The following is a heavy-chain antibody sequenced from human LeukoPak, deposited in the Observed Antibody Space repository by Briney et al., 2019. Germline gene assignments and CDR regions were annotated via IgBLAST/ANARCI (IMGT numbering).Heavy chain of an antibody. CDR3: ARDGTGELTLDPYYFDY. J-gene: IGHJ4*02. V-gene: IGHV4-4*07. CDR2: IYTSGST. Sequence: PSETLSLTCTVSGGSISSYYWSWIRQPAGKGLEWIGRIYTSGSTNYNPSLKSRVTMSVDTSKNQCSLKLSSVTAADTAVYYCARDGTGELTLDPYYFDYWGQGTLVTVSS. CDR1: GGSISSYY. D-gene: IGHD7-27*01.